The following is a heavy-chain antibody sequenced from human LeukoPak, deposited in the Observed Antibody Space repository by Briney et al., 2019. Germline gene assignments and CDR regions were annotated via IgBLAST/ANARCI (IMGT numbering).Heavy chain of an antibody. D-gene: IGHD1-7*01. J-gene: IGHJ4*02. CDR2: FGPEDGET. Sequence: ASVRVSCKVSGYTLTELSMHWVRQAPGKGLEWMGGFGPEDGETIYAQKFQGRVTMTEDASTDTAYMELSSLRSEDTAVYYCATVGPPTGSTDGYWGQGTLVTVSS. V-gene: IGHV1-24*01. CDR1: GYTLTELS. CDR3: ATVGPPTGSTDGY.